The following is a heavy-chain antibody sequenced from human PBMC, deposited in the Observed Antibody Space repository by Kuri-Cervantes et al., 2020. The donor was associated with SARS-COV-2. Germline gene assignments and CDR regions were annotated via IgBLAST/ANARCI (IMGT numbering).Heavy chain of an antibody. CDR2: IYYSGST. J-gene: IGHJ5*02. V-gene: IGHV4-59*05. D-gene: IGHD2-2*01. CDR3: ARHIVVVPAAPNWFDP. CDR1: GGSISSYY. Sequence: SETLSLTCTVSGGSISSYYWSWIRQPPGKGLEWIGSIYYSGSTYYNPSLKSRVTISVDTSKNQFSLKLSSVTAADTAVYYCARHIVVVPAAPNWFDPWGQGTLVTVSS.